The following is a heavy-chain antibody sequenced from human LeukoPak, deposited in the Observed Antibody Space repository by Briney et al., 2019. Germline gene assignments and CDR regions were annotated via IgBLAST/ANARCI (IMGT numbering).Heavy chain of an antibody. CDR2: IRSKAYGGTT. Sequence: GGSLRLSCTASGSTSGDDAMSWFRQAPGKGQEWVGFIRSKAYGGTTEYAASVKGRFTISTDDSKSIAYLQMNSLKTEDTAVYYCTRDRVGLWWFNWGQGTLVTVSS. V-gene: IGHV3-49*03. J-gene: IGHJ4*02. CDR1: GSTSGDDA. CDR3: TRDRVGLWWFN. D-gene: IGHD2-21*01.